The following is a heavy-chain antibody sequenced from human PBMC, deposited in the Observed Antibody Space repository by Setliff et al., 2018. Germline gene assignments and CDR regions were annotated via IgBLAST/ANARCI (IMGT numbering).Heavy chain of an antibody. CDR1: GYSISSGYY. V-gene: IGHV4-38-2*02. J-gene: IGHJ4*02. CDR2: IYHSGST. CDR3: ARYNAREYYFDY. Sequence: SETLSLTCTVSGYSISSGYYWGWIRQPPGKGLEWIGSIYHSGSTYYNPSLKSRVTISVDTSKDQFSLKLSSVTAADTAVYYCARYNAREYYFDYWGQGTLVTVSS. D-gene: IGHD1-20*01.